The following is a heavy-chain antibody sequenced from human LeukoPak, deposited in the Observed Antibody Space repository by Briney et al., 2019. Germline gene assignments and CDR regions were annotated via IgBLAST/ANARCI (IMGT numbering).Heavy chain of an antibody. Sequence: QSGGSLRLSCAASGFTFSSYAMSWVRQAPGKGLEWVSAISGSGGSTYYADSVKGRFTISRDNSKNTLYLQMNSLRAEDTAVYYCAKSPLVSNGMYSDYWGQGTLVTVSS. V-gene: IGHV3-23*01. D-gene: IGHD6-6*01. J-gene: IGHJ4*02. CDR2: ISGSGGST. CDR3: AKSPLVSNGMYSDY. CDR1: GFTFSSYA.